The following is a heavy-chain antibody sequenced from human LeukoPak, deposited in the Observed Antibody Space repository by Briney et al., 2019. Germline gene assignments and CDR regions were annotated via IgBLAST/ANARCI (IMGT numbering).Heavy chain of an antibody. CDR1: GGSIGSYY. V-gene: IGHV4-59*08. D-gene: IGHD2-15*01. Sequence: SETLSLTCTVSGGSIGSYYWSWIRQPPGKGLEWIGYIYYNGHSNYNPSLKSRVTISLDTSKNQFSLKLNSVTAADTAVYYCARRGSGLGWFDPWGQGTLVTVSS. J-gene: IGHJ5*02. CDR2: IYYNGHS. CDR3: ARRGSGLGWFDP.